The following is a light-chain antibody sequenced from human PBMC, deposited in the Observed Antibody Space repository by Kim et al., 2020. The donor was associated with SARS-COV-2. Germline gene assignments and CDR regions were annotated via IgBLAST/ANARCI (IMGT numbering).Light chain of an antibody. J-gene: IGLJ3*02. CDR3: NSRDSTDNHWV. CDR1: SLRRFY. V-gene: IGLV3-19*01. Sequence: SSELTQDPAVSVALGQTVRITCQGDSLRRFYASWYQQKPGQAPVLVIYGKTNRPSGIPDRFSGSSSGNTASLTITGAQAEDEADYYWNSRDSTDNHWVFG. CDR2: GKT.